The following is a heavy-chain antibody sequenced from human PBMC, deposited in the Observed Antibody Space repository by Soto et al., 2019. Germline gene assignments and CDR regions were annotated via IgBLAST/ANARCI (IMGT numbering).Heavy chain of an antibody. CDR3: ARDPGRSYGPD. Sequence: GGSLRLSCAASGFTVSSNYMSWVRQAPGKGLEWVSVIYSGGSTYYADSVKGRFTISRDNSKNTLYLQMNSLRAEDTAVYYCARDPGRSYGPDWGQGTLVTVSS. D-gene: IGHD1-26*01. CDR2: IYSGGST. V-gene: IGHV3-66*01. CDR1: GFTVSSNY. J-gene: IGHJ4*02.